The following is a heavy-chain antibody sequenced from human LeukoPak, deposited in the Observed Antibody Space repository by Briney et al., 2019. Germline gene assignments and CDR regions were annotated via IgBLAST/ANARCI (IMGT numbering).Heavy chain of an antibody. CDR1: GFTFSSYS. Sequence: GGSLRLSCAASGFTFSSYSMNWVRQAPGKGLEWVSSISSSSSYIYYADSVKGRFTISRDNAKNSLYLQMNSLRAEDTAVYYCARDTLVLRYFDWLSPFDYWGQGTLVTVSS. J-gene: IGHJ4*02. V-gene: IGHV3-21*01. CDR2: ISSSSSYI. D-gene: IGHD3-9*01. CDR3: ARDTLVLRYFDWLSPFDY.